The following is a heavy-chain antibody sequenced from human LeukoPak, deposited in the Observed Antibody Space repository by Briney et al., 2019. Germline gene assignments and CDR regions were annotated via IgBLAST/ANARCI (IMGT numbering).Heavy chain of an antibody. CDR1: GGSISSYY. CDR3: ARLPTPYYYYGMDV. CDR2: ISDIGSI. V-gene: IGHV4-59*08. J-gene: IGHJ6*02. Sequence: LETLSLTCTVSGGSISSYYWRWVRQPPGKGLEWIAYISDIGSINYNPSLKSRVTISLDTSKNQFSLKLSSVTAADTAVYYCARLPTPYYYYGMDVWGQGTTVTVSS.